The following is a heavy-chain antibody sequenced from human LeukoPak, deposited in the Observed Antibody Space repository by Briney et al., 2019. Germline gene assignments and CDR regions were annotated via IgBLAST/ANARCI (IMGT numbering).Heavy chain of an antibody. Sequence: ASVKVSCKASGYTFTAYYMHWVRQAPGQGLEWMGWINPNSGGTNYAQKFQGRVTMTRDTSISTAYMELSGLRSDDTAVYYCARSYGATGAFDIWGQGTMVTVSS. J-gene: IGHJ3*02. CDR1: GYTFTAYY. CDR3: ARSYGATGAFDI. CDR2: INPNSGGT. D-gene: IGHD4/OR15-4a*01. V-gene: IGHV1-2*02.